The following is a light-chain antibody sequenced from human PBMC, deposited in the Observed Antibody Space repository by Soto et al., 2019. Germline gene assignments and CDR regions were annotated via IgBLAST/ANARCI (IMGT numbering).Light chain of an antibody. CDR3: QQYNTIGLT. V-gene: IGKV1-5*03. CDR2: KAS. Sequence: DIQMTQSPSTLSASVGDRVTITCRASQSISSWLAWYQQKPGKAPKLLIYKASSLESGVPSRFSGSGSGTEFTLTISSLQPDDFAPYYCQQYNTIGLTFGGGTKVEIK. CDR1: QSISSW. J-gene: IGKJ4*01.